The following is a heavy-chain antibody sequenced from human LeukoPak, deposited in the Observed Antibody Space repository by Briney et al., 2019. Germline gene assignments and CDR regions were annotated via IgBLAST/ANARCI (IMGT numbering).Heavy chain of an antibody. V-gene: IGHV4-59*01. CDR2: IYYSGST. D-gene: IGHD4-17*01. CDR1: GGSISSYY. J-gene: IGHJ4*02. CDR3: ARATVTTGLGY. Sequence: PSETLSLTCTVSGGSISSYYWSWIRQPPGKGLEWIGYIYYSGSTNYNPSLKSRVTISVDTSKNQFSLKLSSVTAADTAVYYCARATVTTGLGYWGQGTLVTVSS.